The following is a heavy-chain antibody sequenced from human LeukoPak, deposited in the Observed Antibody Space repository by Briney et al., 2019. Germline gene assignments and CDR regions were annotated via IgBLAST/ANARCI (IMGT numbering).Heavy chain of an antibody. V-gene: IGHV4-59*01. Sequence: KPSETLSLTCTVSGGSISSYYWSWIRQPPGKGLEWIGYIYYSGSTNYNPSLKSRVTISVDTSKNQFSLKLSSVTAADTAVYYCARARELRDSDAFDIWGQGTMVTVSS. D-gene: IGHD1-26*01. CDR3: ARARELRDSDAFDI. J-gene: IGHJ3*02. CDR1: GGSISSYY. CDR2: IYYSGST.